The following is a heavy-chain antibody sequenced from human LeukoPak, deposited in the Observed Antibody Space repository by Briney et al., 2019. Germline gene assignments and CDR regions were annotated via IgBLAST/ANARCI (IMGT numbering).Heavy chain of an antibody. CDR1: GYTLTELS. Sequence: GASVTLSCKVAGYTLTELSMHWVRQAPGKGLEWVGGFDPEDGETIYAQKFQGRVAMTEDTSTDTAYMELSSLRSEDTAVYYCAISRRGNYLFDYGGQGTLVTASS. CDR2: FDPEDGET. D-gene: IGHD4-11*01. J-gene: IGHJ4*02. CDR3: AISRRGNYLFDY. V-gene: IGHV1-24*01.